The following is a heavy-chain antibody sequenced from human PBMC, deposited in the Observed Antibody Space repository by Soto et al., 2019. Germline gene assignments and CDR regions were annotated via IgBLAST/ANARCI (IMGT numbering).Heavy chain of an antibody. V-gene: IGHV3-66*01. CDR3: ARATIRNRFGYDY. CDR1: GFTVSSNY. J-gene: IGHJ4*02. CDR2: IYSGGST. Sequence: GGSLRLSCAASGFTVSSNYMSWVRQAPGKGLEWVSVIYSGGSTYYADSVKGRFTISRDNSKNTLYLQMNSLRAEDTAVYYCARATIRNRFGYDYWGQGTLVTVSS. D-gene: IGHD5-12*01.